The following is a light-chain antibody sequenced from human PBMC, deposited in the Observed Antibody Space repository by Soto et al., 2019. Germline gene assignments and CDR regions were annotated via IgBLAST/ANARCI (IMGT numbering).Light chain of an antibody. J-gene: IGLJ2*01. V-gene: IGLV1-44*01. CDR1: SSNIGSDS. Sequence: QSVLTQPPSASGAPGQRVTISCSGSSSNIGSDSVSWYQQLPGTAPKLLIYNNNQRPSGVPDRFSGSKSGTSASLAISGLQSEDEADYYCAAWDDSLNGVVFGGGTKLPVL. CDR3: AAWDDSLNGVV. CDR2: NNN.